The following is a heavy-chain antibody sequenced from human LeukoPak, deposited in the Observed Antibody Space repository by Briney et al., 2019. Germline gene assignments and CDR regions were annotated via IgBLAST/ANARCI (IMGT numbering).Heavy chain of an antibody. V-gene: IGHV3-30*18. D-gene: IGHD2-15*01. CDR3: AKSDIVVVVAATRYYYYGMDV. CDR1: GFTFSSYS. CDR2: ISYDGSNK. Sequence: GGSLRLSCAASGFTFSSYSMNWVRQAPGKGLEWVAVISYDGSNKYYADSVKGRFTISRDNSKNTLYLQMNSLRAEDTAVYYCAKSDIVVVVAATRYYYYGMDVWGKGTTVTVSS. J-gene: IGHJ6*04.